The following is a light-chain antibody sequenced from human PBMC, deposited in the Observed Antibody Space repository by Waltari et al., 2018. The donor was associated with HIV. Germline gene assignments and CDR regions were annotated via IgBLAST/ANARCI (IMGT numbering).Light chain of an antibody. V-gene: IGKV1D-12*01. CDR2: SAT. CDR3: QQANSFPPT. J-gene: IGKJ4*01. Sequence: IQVTQSPSSVSAYVGDRVTITCRTSQGISNWLAWYQQKPGKAPKLLIYSATSLESGVPSRFSGRGSGTDFGLTISNLQPEDFATYYCQQANSFPPTFGGGTKVEIK. CDR1: QGISNW.